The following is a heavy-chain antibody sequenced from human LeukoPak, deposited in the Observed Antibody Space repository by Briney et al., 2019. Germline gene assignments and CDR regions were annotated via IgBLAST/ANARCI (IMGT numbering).Heavy chain of an antibody. Sequence: GGSLRLSCAASGFTFDDYAMHWVRQAPGKGLEWVSGFSWNSGSIDYADSVKGRFTISRDNAKNSLYLQMSSLRAEDTALYYCAKDNGYYFDYWGQGTLVTVSS. CDR3: AKDNGYYFDY. CDR2: FSWNSGSI. J-gene: IGHJ4*02. V-gene: IGHV3-9*01. CDR1: GFTFDDYA.